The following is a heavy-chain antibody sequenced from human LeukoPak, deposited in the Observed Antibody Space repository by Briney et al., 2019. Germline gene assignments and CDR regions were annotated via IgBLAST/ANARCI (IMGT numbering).Heavy chain of an antibody. V-gene: IGHV3-74*01. CDR3: ARSLLYYYDTSGPEN. CDR2: INIDGSSA. Sequence: PGGSLRLSCAASGFTFSNYCMHWVRQAPGKGLAWVARINIDGSSASYADSVKGRFTISRDNAKNTLYLQMNSLRADDTAVYYCARSLLYYYDTSGPENWGQGSLVTVSS. D-gene: IGHD3-22*01. CDR1: GFTFSNYC. J-gene: IGHJ4*02.